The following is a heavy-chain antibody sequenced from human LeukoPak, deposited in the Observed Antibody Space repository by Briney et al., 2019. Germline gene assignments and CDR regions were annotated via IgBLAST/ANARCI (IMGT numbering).Heavy chain of an antibody. V-gene: IGHV3-11*06. J-gene: IGHJ4*02. CDR1: GFTFSNYY. Sequence: GGSLRLSCAASGFTFSNYYVSWIRQAPGKGLEWVSYISSSSYTNYADSVKGRFTISRDNAKNSLYLQMNSLRAEDTAVYYCARDRDGDLYFDYWGEGTLVTVSS. CDR2: ISSSSYT. D-gene: IGHD4-17*01. CDR3: ARDRDGDLYFDY.